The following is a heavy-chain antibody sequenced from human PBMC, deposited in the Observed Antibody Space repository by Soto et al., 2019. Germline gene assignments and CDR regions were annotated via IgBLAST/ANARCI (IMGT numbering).Heavy chain of an antibody. CDR3: ARGPRVSSTGTGAH. V-gene: IGHV3-74*01. CDR2: ISDDGSTA. D-gene: IGHD1-1*01. Sequence: GGSLRLTCSVSGFTFSAYWMHWVRQVPGKGLTWVSRISDDGSTATYADSVKGRFVISRDNAKNSLYLEMNTLRADDSGLYYCARGPRVSSTGTGAHWGRGTLVTVSS. CDR1: GFTFSAYW. J-gene: IGHJ4*02.